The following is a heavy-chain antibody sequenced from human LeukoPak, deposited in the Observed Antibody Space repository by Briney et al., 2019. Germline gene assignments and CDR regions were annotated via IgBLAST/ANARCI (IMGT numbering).Heavy chain of an antibody. J-gene: IGHJ4*02. V-gene: IGHV3-21*06. CDR1: GFSFSSYS. D-gene: IGHD3-22*01. CDR3: ARGGPGYDASGYYWGLDY. Sequence: GGSQRLSCLSSGFSFSSYSMNWVRQAPGKGLEWVASFSSDGTHTAYGESVRGRFTISRDNAKNSVHLQMNSLRVVDTALYYCARGGPGYDASGYYWGLDYWGQGTLVTVSS. CDR2: FSSDGTHT.